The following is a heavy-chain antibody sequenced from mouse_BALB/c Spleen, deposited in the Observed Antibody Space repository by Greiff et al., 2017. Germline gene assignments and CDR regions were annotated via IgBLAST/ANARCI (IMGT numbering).Heavy chain of an antibody. Sequence: DVMLVESGGGLVQPGGSLKLSCAASGFTFSSYTMSWVRQTPDKRLEWVATISSGGSYTYYPDSVKGRFTISRDNAKNTLYLQMSSLKSEDTAMYYCAYDYDPYAMDYWGQGTSVTVSS. V-gene: IGHV5-6*03. CDR3: AYDYDPYAMDY. D-gene: IGHD2-4*01. J-gene: IGHJ4*01. CDR1: GFTFSSYT. CDR2: ISSGGSYT.